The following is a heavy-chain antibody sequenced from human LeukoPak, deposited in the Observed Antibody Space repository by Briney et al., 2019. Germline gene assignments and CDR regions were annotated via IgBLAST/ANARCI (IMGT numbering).Heavy chain of an antibody. CDR2: IKSKTDGGTT. CDR3: TTETYYDYVWGSYRYFDY. D-gene: IGHD3-16*02. Sequence: GGSLRLSCAASGFTFSNAWMSWVRQAPGKGLEWVGRIKSKTDGGTTDYAAPVKGRFTISRDDSKNTLYLQVNSLKTEDTAVYYCTTETYYDYVWGSYRYFDYWGQGTLVTVSS. J-gene: IGHJ4*02. CDR1: GFTFSNAW. V-gene: IGHV3-15*01.